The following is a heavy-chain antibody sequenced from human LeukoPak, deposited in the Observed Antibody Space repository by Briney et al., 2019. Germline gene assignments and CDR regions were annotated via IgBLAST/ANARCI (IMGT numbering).Heavy chain of an antibody. CDR3: ASYCSSTSCSSPEVNY. V-gene: IGHV4-34*01. CDR2: INHSGST. CDR1: GGSFSGYY. Sequence: PSETLSLTCAVYGGSFSGYYWSWIRQPPGKGLEWIGEINHSGSTNYNPSLKSRVTISVDTSKNQFSLKLSSVTAADTAVYYCASYCSSTSCSSPEVNYWGQGTLVTVSS. J-gene: IGHJ4*02. D-gene: IGHD2-2*01.